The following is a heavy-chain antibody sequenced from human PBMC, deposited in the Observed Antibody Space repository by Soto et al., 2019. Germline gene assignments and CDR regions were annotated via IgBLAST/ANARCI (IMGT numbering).Heavy chain of an antibody. CDR2: ISGDGSST. CDR1: GFTFSDHW. J-gene: IGHJ4*02. D-gene: IGHD6-19*01. V-gene: IGHV3-74*01. Sequence: EVQLVESGGGLVQPGGSLGLSCTASGFTFSDHWMYWVRQAPGKGLVWVSRISGDGSSTNYADSVKGRFTISRDNAKNTPYLQMNRLRAEHTAVDFCVRWSNGWSGMDYWGQGSLVTV. CDR3: VRWSNGWSGMDY.